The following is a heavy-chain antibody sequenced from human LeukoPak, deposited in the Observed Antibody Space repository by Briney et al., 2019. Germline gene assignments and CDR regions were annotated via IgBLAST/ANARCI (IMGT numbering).Heavy chain of an antibody. CDR2: IYYSGST. Sequence: SETLSLTCTVSGGSISSSSYYWGWIRQPPGKGLEWIGSIYYSGSTYYNPSLKSRVTISVDTSKNQFFLKLSSVTAADTAVYYCARDKGRFVEWSYYYYMDVWGKGTTVTVSS. V-gene: IGHV4-39*07. CDR1: GGSISSSSYY. D-gene: IGHD3-3*01. J-gene: IGHJ6*03. CDR3: ARDKGRFVEWSYYYYMDV.